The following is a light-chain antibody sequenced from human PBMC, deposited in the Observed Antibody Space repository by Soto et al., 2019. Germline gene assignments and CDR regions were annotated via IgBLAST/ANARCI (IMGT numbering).Light chain of an antibody. V-gene: IGLV2-14*01. CDR1: TSDVGLYNY. CDR2: EVS. Sequence: QSALTQPASVSGSPGQSITISCTGTTSDVGLYNYVSWYQQHPGKAPKLMISEVSNRPSVVSNRFSGSTSFNTASLTISGLQGRDEYFFYCSSYRRRETLDFGAGTRWTVL. J-gene: IGLJ2*01. CDR3: SSYRRRETLD.